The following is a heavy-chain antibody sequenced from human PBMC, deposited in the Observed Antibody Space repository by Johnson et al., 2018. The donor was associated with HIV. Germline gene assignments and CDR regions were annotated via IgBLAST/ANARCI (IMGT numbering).Heavy chain of an antibody. J-gene: IGHJ3*02. CDR1: GFTFSSYG. D-gene: IGHD4-17*01. Sequence: QVQLVESGGGVVQPGGSLRLSCAASGFTFSSYGMHWVRQAPGKGLEWVAFIRYDGSNKYYADSVKGRFTISRDNSKNTLYLQMNSLRAEDTAVYYCAKGRGDYNIDAFDISGQGTMVTVSS. CDR3: AKGRGDYNIDAFDI. CDR2: IRYDGSNK. V-gene: IGHV3-30*02.